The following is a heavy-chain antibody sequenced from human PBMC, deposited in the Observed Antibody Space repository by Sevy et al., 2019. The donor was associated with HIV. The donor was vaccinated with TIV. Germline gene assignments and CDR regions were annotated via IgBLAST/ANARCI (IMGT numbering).Heavy chain of an antibody. CDR2: ISGSGGST. J-gene: IGHJ4*02. Sequence: GGSLRLSCAASGFTFSSYAMSWVRQAPGKGLEWVSAISGSGGSTYYGDSVKGRFTISRDNSKNTLYLQMNSLRAEDTAVYYCAKGWGSGSYSGVDYWGQGTLVTVSS. CDR3: AKGWGSGSYSGVDY. D-gene: IGHD1-26*01. CDR1: GFTFSSYA. V-gene: IGHV3-23*01.